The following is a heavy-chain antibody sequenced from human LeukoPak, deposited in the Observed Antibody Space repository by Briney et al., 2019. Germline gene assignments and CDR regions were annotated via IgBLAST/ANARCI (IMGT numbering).Heavy chain of an antibody. Sequence: SETLSLTCAVYGGSFSGYYWSWIRQPPGKGLEWIGEINHSGSTNYNPSLKSRVTISVDTSKNQFSLKLSSVTAADTAVYYCARVRGILTGYYRIRGPFDYWGQGTLVTVSS. CDR1: GGSFSGYY. V-gene: IGHV4-34*01. D-gene: IGHD3-9*01. CDR2: INHSGST. J-gene: IGHJ4*02. CDR3: ARVRGILTGYYRIRGPFDY.